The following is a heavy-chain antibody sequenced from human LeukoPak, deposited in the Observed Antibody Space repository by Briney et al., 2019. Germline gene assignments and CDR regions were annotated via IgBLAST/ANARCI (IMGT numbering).Heavy chain of an antibody. Sequence: SETLSLTCAVYGGSFSGYYWSWIRQPPGKGLEWIGEINHSGSTNYNPSLKSRVTISVDTSKNQFSLKLSSVTAADTAVYYCARAVRGRWGPRYDFWSGYTYFDYWGQGTLVTVSS. V-gene: IGHV4-34*01. CDR3: ARAVRGRWGPRYDFWSGYTYFDY. D-gene: IGHD3-3*01. J-gene: IGHJ4*02. CDR1: GGSFSGYY. CDR2: INHSGST.